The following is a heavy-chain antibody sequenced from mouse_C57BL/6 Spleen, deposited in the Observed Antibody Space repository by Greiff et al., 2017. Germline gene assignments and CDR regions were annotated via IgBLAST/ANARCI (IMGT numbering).Heavy chain of an antibody. Sequence: VQLQQPGAELVRPGSSVKLSCKASGYTFTSYWMHWVKPRPIQGLEWIGNIYPSDSDTHYNQKLKDKAPLTADKSSSPASMQLSSLTSEDSAVDYCARGGSSYEGYCDDWGTGTTGTVSS. CDR3: ARGGSSYEGYCDD. J-gene: IGHJ1*03. D-gene: IGHD1-1*01. CDR1: GYTFTSYW. CDR2: IYPSDSDT. V-gene: IGHV1-52*01.